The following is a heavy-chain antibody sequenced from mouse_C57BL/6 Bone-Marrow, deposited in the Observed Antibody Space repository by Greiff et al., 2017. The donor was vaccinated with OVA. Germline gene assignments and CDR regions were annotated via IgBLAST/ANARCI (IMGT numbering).Heavy chain of an antibody. CDR1: GYTFTSYG. CDR3: ARKGYDFYYFDS. J-gene: IGHJ2*01. D-gene: IGHD2-4*01. V-gene: IGHV1-81*01. Sequence: VQLQESGAELARPGASVKLSCKASGYTFTSYGISWVKQRTGQGLEWIGEIYPRSGNTYYNEKFKGKATLTADKSSSTAYMELRSLTSEDSAVYFCARKGYDFYYFDSWGQGTTLTVSS. CDR2: IYPRSGNT.